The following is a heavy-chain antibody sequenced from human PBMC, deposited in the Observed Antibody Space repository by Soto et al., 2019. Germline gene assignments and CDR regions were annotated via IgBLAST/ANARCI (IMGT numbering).Heavy chain of an antibody. J-gene: IGHJ4*02. CDR3: PPAPGDYEAF. CDR2: IKSRTDGGAA. D-gene: IGHD4-17*01. Sequence: VQLVESGGGFVKPGGSLRLSCEGSGFTFINAWMSWVRQAPGKGLEWVGRIKSRTDGGAADYAAPVRGRFSISRDDSKTTLYLKMNSLKIENSPFYYCPPAPGDYEAFGAQGPLVTVSS. V-gene: IGHV3-15*01. CDR1: GFTFINAW.